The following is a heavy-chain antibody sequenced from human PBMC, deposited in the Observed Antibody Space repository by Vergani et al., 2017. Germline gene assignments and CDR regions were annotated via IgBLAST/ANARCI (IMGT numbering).Heavy chain of an antibody. D-gene: IGHD6-19*01. V-gene: IGHV1-69*01. CDR2: IIPIFGTA. Sequence: QVQLVQSGAEVKKPGSSVKVSCKASGGTFSSYAISWVRQAPGQGLEWMGGIIPIFGTANYAQKFQGRVTITADESTSTAYMELSSLRSEDTAVYYCARDDPLRYSSGWGNFDYWGQGTLVTVSS. J-gene: IGHJ4*02. CDR1: GGTFSSYA. CDR3: ARDDPLRYSSGWGNFDY.